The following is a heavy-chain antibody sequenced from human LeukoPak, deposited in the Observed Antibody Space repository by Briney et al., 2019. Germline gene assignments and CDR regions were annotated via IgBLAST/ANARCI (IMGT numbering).Heavy chain of an antibody. D-gene: IGHD1-1*01. V-gene: IGHV1-46*01. Sequence: ASVKVSCKASGYTFTSYYMHWVRQAPGQGLEWMGMINPSGGSTSYAQKFQGRVTMTRDTSTSTVYMELSSLRSEDTAVYYCARDTSTGTTFRDYYYYGMDVWGKGTTVTVSS. J-gene: IGHJ6*04. CDR2: INPSGGST. CDR1: GYTFTSYY. CDR3: ARDTSTGTTFRDYYYYGMDV.